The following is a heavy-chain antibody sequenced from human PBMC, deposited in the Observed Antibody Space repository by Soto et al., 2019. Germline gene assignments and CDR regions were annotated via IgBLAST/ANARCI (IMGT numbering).Heavy chain of an antibody. CDR2: IYYSGST. CDR3: ARDGREHIVEVIAPRGFDP. Sequence: PSETLSLTCTVSGGSISSYYWSWIRQPPGKGLEWIGYIYYSGSTNYNPSLKSRVTISVDTSKNQFSLKLSSVTAADTAVYYCARDGREHIVEVIAPRGFDPWGQGTLVTVSS. J-gene: IGHJ5*02. CDR1: GGSISSYY. D-gene: IGHD2-21*01. V-gene: IGHV4-59*12.